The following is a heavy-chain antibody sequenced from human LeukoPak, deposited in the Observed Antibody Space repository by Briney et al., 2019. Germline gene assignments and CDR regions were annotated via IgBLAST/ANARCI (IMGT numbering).Heavy chain of an antibody. D-gene: IGHD3-22*01. V-gene: IGHV3-23*01. J-gene: IGHJ4*02. CDR3: AKSGSGYYNDSSGLDY. CDR1: GFTFSSYA. CDR2: VNVGGGSK. Sequence: GGSLRFSSAASGFTFSSYALRRLGPAQGMELGGVSAVNVGGGSKSYEDYVKDRFTISRDNSKNTLYLQMNRLRAEDTAVYYCAKSGSGYYNDSSGLDYWGQGTLVTVSS.